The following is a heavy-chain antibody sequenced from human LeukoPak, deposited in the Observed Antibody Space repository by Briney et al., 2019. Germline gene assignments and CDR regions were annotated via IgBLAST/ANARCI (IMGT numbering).Heavy chain of an antibody. J-gene: IGHJ4*02. D-gene: IGHD4-17*01. V-gene: IGHV3-74*01. CDR2: INSDETST. CDR1: GFTFRSYW. Sequence: GGSLRLSCAASGFTFRSYWMHWVRQVPGKGLVWVSRINSDETSTSYADSVKGRFTISRDNAKNTLYPQMNSLRAEDTAVYYCARFDYGYYAGAADYWGQGTLVTVSS. CDR3: ARFDYGYYAGAADY.